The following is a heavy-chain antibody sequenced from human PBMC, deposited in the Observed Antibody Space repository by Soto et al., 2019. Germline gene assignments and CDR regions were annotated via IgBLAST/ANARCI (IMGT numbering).Heavy chain of an antibody. Sequence: ASVKVSCKVSGYTLTELSMHWVRQAPGKGLEWMGGFDPEDGETIYAQKFQGRVTMTEDTSTDTAYMELSSLRSEDTAVYYCATDRNQRDYGDYVDGFDYWGQGTLVTVSS. V-gene: IGHV1-24*01. CDR3: ATDRNQRDYGDYVDGFDY. CDR1: GYTLTELS. CDR2: FDPEDGET. J-gene: IGHJ4*02. D-gene: IGHD4-17*01.